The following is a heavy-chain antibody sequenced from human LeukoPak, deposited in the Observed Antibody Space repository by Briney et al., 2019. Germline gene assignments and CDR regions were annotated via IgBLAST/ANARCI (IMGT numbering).Heavy chain of an antibody. CDR1: GGSISSYY. V-gene: IGHV4-59*01. J-gene: IGHJ4*02. CDR2: IYYSGST. Sequence: PSETLSLTCTVSGGSISSYYWSWIRQPPGKGLEWIGYIYYSGSTSYNPSLKSRVTISVDTSKNQFSLKLSSVTAADTAVYYCARDPGPSIQLWFGYFDYWGQGTLVTVSS. CDR3: ARDPGPSIQLWFGYFDY. D-gene: IGHD5-18*01.